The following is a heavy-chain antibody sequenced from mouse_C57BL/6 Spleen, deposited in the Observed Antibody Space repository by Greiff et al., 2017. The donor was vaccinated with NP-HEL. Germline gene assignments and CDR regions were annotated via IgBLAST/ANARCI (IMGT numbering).Heavy chain of an antibody. J-gene: IGHJ3*01. CDR1: GYTFTSYW. V-gene: IGHV1-55*01. CDR2: IYPGSGST. Sequence: VQLQQPGAELVKPGASVKMSCKASGYTFTSYWITWVKQRPGQGLEWIGDIYPGSGSTNYNEKFKSKATLTVDTSSSTAYMQLSSLTSEDSAVYYCARGQLRLRGFAYWGQGTLVTVSA. CDR3: ARGQLRLRGFAY. D-gene: IGHD3-2*02.